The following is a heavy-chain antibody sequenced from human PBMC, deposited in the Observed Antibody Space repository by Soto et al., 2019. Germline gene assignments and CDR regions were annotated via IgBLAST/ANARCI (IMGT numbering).Heavy chain of an antibody. J-gene: IGHJ5*02. CDR1: GFSLSTSGVG. V-gene: IGHV2-5*01. Sequence: QITLKESGPTLVKPTQTLTLTCTFSGFSLSTSGVGVGWIRQPPGKALEWLALIYWNDDKRYSPSLKSRLTTTKDTSKNQVVLTMTDMDPVDTATYYCAHLAAEEWLLYPYRFDPGGQGTLVTVSS. CDR3: AHLAAEEWLLYPYRFDP. D-gene: IGHD3-3*01. CDR2: IYWNDDK.